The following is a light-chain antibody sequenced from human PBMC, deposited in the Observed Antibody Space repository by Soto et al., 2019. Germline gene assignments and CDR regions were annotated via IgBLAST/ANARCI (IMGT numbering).Light chain of an antibody. J-gene: IGKJ1*01. Sequence: EIVLTQSPGTLSLSPGERATLSCRASQSVSSSYLAWYQQKPGQAPRLLIYGASSRATGIPDRFSGSGSGTDFTLTISSLEPEDFAVYFCHQYGASPRTFGQGTKVDI. CDR2: GAS. CDR3: HQYGASPRT. CDR1: QSVSSSY. V-gene: IGKV3-20*01.